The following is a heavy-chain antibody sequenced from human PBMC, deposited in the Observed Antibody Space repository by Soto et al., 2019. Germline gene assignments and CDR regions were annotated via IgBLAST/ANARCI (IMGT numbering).Heavy chain of an antibody. V-gene: IGHV4-61*01. J-gene: IGHJ4*02. CDR3: ARAGSGY. CDR1: GGSISSSSYY. Sequence: SETLSLTCTVSGGSISSSSYYWSWIWQPPGKGLEWIGYIYYSGSTNYNPSLKSRVTISVDTSKNQFSLKLSSVTAADTAVYYCARAGSGYWGQGTLVTVSS. CDR2: IYYSGST.